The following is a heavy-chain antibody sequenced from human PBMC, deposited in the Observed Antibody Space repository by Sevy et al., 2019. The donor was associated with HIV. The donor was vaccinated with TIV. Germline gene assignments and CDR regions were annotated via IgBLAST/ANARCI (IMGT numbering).Heavy chain of an antibody. D-gene: IGHD2-8*01. CDR1: GFTPSTYG. V-gene: IGHV3-33*01. J-gene: IGHJ4*02. Sequence: GGSLRLSCAASGFTPSTYGMHWVRQAPGKGLEWVAVIGYDGSNIYYADSGKGRFTISRDNSKNTLFLQMDSLRAEDTAIYYCARDPRMYGDYLLAYFDYWSQGTLVTVSS. CDR3: ARDPRMYGDYLLAYFDY. CDR2: IGYDGSNI.